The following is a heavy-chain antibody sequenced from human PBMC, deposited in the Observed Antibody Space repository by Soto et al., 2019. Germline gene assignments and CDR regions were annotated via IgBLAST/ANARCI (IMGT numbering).Heavy chain of an antibody. D-gene: IGHD1-1*01. Sequence: DVQLVESGGALVQPGESLRLSCVASGFAFGTQSMNWVRQAPGKGLEWVAYIKSSGDNIFYADSLKGRFTISRENASNSLYLPMNSVGADDTAVYYCLRAVWSTDWRKHYFQDWGQGILVAVSS. CDR3: LRAVWSTDWRKHYFQD. J-gene: IGHJ4*02. CDR1: GFAFGTQS. CDR2: IKSSGDNI. V-gene: IGHV3-48*01.